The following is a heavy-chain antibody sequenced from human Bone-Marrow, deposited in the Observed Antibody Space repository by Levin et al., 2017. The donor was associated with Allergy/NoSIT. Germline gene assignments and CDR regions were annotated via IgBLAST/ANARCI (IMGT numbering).Heavy chain of an antibody. CDR3: AKEGIGSARLAFDI. D-gene: IGHD6-13*01. V-gene: IGHV3-30*18. Sequence: GESLKISCAASGFTFSNYGMHWVRQAPGKGLEWVAVVSDEGSTKYYEDSVKGRFTISRDNSKKMLYLQMNSLRAEETAVYYCAKEGIGSARLAFDIWGQGTMVTVSS. CDR2: VSDEGSTK. CDR1: GFTFSNYG. J-gene: IGHJ3*02.